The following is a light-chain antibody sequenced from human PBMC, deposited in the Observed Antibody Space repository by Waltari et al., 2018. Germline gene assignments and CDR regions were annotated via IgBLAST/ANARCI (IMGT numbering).Light chain of an antibody. CDR3: ATWDESLNGVV. Sequence: QSVLTQPPSASGNPGQTVTICCSGGNSTIGCNSVDWYRPFPGPAPKPLAFGRSRRPSGVPDRLSGSQSGSSASLAISGLRSEDEADYYCATWDESLNGVVIGGGTKLSVL. CDR2: GRS. J-gene: IGLJ3*02. CDR1: NSTIGCNS. V-gene: IGLV1-47*01.